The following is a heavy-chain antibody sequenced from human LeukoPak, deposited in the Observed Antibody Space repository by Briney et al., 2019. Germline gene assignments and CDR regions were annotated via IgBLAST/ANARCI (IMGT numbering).Heavy chain of an antibody. CDR2: ISYDGSNK. CDR1: GFTFSSYA. V-gene: IGHV3-30-3*01. J-gene: IGHJ4*02. Sequence: GRSLRLSCAASGFTFSSYAMHWVRQAPGKGLEWVAVISYDGSNKYYADSVKGRFTISRDNSKNTLYLQMNSLRAEDTAVYYCARFGTTFDYWGQGTLVTVSS. D-gene: IGHD3-10*01. CDR3: ARFGTTFDY.